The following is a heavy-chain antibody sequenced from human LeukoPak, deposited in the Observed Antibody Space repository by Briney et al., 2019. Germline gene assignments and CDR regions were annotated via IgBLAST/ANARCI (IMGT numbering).Heavy chain of an antibody. CDR3: AKAKSYYSNYDY. CDR2: ISGSGANA. J-gene: IGHJ4*02. D-gene: IGHD4-11*01. Sequence: GGSLRLSCAASGFTFSNYGMSWVRQAPGKGLEWVSVISGSGANAYYADSVKGRFTISRDNSKNTLYLQVNSLRAEDTAVYYCAKAKSYYSNYDYWGQGTLVTVSS. CDR1: GFTFSNYG. V-gene: IGHV3-23*01.